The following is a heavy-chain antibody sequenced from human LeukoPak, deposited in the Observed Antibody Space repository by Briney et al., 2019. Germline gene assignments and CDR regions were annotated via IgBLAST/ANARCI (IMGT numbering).Heavy chain of an antibody. V-gene: IGHV3-23*01. CDR3: AKDRELLLWFGELDY. CDR2: ISGSGGST. CDR1: GFTFGSYA. D-gene: IGHD3-10*01. Sequence: GGSPRLSCAASGFTFGSYAMSWVRQAPGKGLEWVSGISGSGGSTYYADSVKGRFTISRDNSKNTLYLQMNSLRAEDTAVYYCAKDRELLLWFGELDYWGQGTLVTVSS. J-gene: IGHJ4*02.